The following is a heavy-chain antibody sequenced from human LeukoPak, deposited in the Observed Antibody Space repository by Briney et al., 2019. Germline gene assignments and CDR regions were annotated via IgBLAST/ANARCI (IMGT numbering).Heavy chain of an antibody. CDR1: GFTFSDYY. J-gene: IGHJ4*02. CDR2: ISSTGSTI. D-gene: IGHD1-14*01. Sequence: NPGGSLRLSCAASGFTFSDYYMNWIRQAPGKGLEWVSYISSTGSTIYYADSVKGRFTISRDNTKNSLYLQMNSLRADDTAVYYCATTAPYNWNHEDYWGQGTLVTVSS. CDR3: ATTAPYNWNHEDY. V-gene: IGHV3-11*01.